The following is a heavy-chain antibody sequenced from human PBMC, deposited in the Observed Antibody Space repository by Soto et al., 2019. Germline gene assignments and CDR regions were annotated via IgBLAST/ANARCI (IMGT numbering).Heavy chain of an antibody. D-gene: IGHD3-10*01. CDR1: GGSFSDYY. J-gene: IGHJ2*01. Sequence: PSETLSLTCAVYGGSFSDYYWSWIRQPPGKGLEWIGEINHSGSTNYNPSLKSRVTISVDTSKNQFSLKLNSVTAADTAVYYCAREVPSRYSDLWGRGTPVTVSS. V-gene: IGHV4-34*01. CDR2: INHSGST. CDR3: AREVPSRYSDL.